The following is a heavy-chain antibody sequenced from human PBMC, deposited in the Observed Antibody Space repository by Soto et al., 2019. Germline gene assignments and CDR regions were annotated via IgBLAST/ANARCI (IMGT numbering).Heavy chain of an antibody. V-gene: IGHV3-21*01. CDR2: ISSSSYI. Sequence: GSLRLSCAASGFTFSSYSMNWVRQAPGKGLEWVSSISSSSYIYYADSVKGRFTISRDNAKNSLYLQMNSLRAEDTAVYYCARVSGCYYDSSGYCPLDYWGQGRMVTVAS. J-gene: IGHJ4*02. CDR3: ARVSGCYYDSSGYCPLDY. D-gene: IGHD3-22*01. CDR1: GFTFSSYS.